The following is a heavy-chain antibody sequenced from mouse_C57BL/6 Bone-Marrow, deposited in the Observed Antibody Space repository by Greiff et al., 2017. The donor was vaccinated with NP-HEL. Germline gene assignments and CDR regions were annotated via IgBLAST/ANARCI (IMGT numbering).Heavy chain of an antibody. V-gene: IGHV1-63*01. CDR3: ARLGDYDAMDY. CDR2: IYPGGGYT. CDR1: GYTFTNYW. J-gene: IGHJ4*01. Sequence: VQLQQSGAELVRPGTSVKMSCKASGYTFTNYWIGWAKQRPGHGLEWIGDIYPGGGYTNYNEKFKGKATLTADKSSSTAYMQFSSLTSEDSAIYYCARLGDYDAMDYWGQGTSVTVSS.